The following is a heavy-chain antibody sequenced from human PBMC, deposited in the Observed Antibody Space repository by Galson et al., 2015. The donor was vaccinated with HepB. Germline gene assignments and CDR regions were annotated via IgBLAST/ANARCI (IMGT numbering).Heavy chain of an antibody. J-gene: IGHJ4*02. V-gene: IGHV5-10-1*01. CDR1: GYSFTAFW. CDR3: ASRRYYFASGTYYDVSDY. Sequence: QSGAEVKKPGESLRISCKASGYSFTAFWIFWVRQMPGKGLEWMGRIVPSDSYTNYSPSFQGHITISADKSITTAYLQWSSLKASDTAMYYCASRRYYFASGTYYDVSDYWGQGTLVTVSS. D-gene: IGHD3-10*01. CDR2: IVPSDSYT.